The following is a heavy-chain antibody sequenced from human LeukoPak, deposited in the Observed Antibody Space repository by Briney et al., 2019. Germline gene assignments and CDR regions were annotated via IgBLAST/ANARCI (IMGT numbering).Heavy chain of an antibody. CDR2: IIPIFGTA. D-gene: IGHD3-22*01. Sequence: SVKVSCKASGGTFISYAISWVRQAPGQGLEWMGGIIPIFGTANYAQKFQGRVTITADESTSTAYMELSSLRSEDTAVYYCARARDYYDSSGYFPWGQGTLVTVSS. CDR1: GGTFISYA. J-gene: IGHJ5*02. V-gene: IGHV1-69*13. CDR3: ARARDYYDSSGYFP.